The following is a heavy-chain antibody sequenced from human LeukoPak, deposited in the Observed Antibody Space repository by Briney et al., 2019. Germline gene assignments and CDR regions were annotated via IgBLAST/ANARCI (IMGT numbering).Heavy chain of an antibody. CDR2: FDPEDGET. CDR1: GYTLTELS. V-gene: IGHV1-24*01. J-gene: IGHJ4*02. D-gene: IGHD2-15*01. CDR3: ATDSCSGGSCYSGFDY. Sequence: ASVKVSCKVSGYTLTELSMHWVRQAPGKGLEWMGGFDPEDGETIYAQKFQGRVTMTEDTSTDTAYMELSSLRSEDTAVYYCATDSCSGGSCYSGFDYWGQGTLVTVSS.